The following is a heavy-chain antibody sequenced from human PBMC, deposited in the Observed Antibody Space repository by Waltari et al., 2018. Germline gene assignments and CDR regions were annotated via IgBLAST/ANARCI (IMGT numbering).Heavy chain of an antibody. D-gene: IGHD2-8*02. V-gene: IGHV1-2*06. J-gene: IGHJ4*02. CDR2: INPDRGAT. CDR3: ARDHHSDCPGGVCFHFDY. Sequence: VQLVQSGAEVKKPGASVKVSCKTSGYTFTGFYIYWMRQAPGQGLEYMGRINPDRGATDYAQKFEGRLTMTRDTSINTAYMEMSSLTPDDTAVFYCARDHHSDCPGGVCFHFDYWGQGTLVTVSS. CDR1: GYTFTGFY.